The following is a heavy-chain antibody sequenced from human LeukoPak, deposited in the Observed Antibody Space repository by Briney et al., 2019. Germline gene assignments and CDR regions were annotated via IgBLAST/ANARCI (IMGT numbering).Heavy chain of an antibody. V-gene: IGHV3-23*01. CDR3: AKYTRFGEFGHFDY. CDR2: LSGRDGNT. J-gene: IGHJ4*02. D-gene: IGHD3-10*01. CDR1: GFTFNNYA. Sequence: GGSLRLSCAASGFTFNNYAMSWVRQAPGKGLEWASSLSGRDGNTYYADSVKGRFTISRDNSKNTLYLQMNSLRADDTALYYCAKYTRFGEFGHFDYWGQGTLVTVSS.